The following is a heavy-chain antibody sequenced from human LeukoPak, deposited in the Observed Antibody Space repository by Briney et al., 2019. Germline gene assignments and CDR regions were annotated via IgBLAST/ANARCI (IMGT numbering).Heavy chain of an antibody. CDR2: ISSSSSTI. CDR1: GFTFSSYS. J-gene: IGHJ6*02. Sequence: PGGSLRLSCAASGFTFSSYSMNWVRQAPGKGLEWVSYISSSSSTIYYADSVKGRFTISRDNAKNSLYLQMNSLRDEATAVYYCARDQYDFWSGYDYYYYGMDVWGQGTTVTVSS. D-gene: IGHD3-3*01. V-gene: IGHV3-48*02. CDR3: ARDQYDFWSGYDYYYYGMDV.